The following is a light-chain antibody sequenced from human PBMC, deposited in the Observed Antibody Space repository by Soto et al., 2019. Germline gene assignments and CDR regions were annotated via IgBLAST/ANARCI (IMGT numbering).Light chain of an antibody. Sequence: DIQMTQSPSSLSASVGDRVAITCRASQSISYFLNWYRQKPGKAPKLLIYKASSLESGVPSRFSGSGSGTEFTLTISSLQPDDFATYYCQQYNSYSGTFGQGTKVDIK. J-gene: IGKJ1*01. V-gene: IGKV1-5*03. CDR2: KAS. CDR1: QSISYF. CDR3: QQYNSYSGT.